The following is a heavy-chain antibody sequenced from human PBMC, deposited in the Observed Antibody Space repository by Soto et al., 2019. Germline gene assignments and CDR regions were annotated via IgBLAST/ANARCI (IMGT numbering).Heavy chain of an antibody. J-gene: IGHJ6*02. D-gene: IGHD1-1*01. Sequence: ASVKVSCKASGYTFTTYGISWVRQAPGQGLEWMGWISPYNGTTKYAEKFQGEMTMTTDTATSTAYMDLRSLRSDDTAVYYCARDGERDTGLNFYYYLHGMDAWGQGTRVNV. V-gene: IGHV1-18*04. CDR1: GYTFTTYG. CDR2: ISPYNGTT. CDR3: ARDGERDTGLNFYYYLHGMDA.